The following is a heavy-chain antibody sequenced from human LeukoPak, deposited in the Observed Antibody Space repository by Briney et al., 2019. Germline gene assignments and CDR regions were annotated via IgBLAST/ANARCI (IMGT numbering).Heavy chain of an antibody. CDR2: ISYDGSNK. CDR3: AKDLYSYVFDY. J-gene: IGHJ4*02. V-gene: IGHV3-30*18. CDR1: GFTFSSYA. Sequence: GGSLRLSCAASGFTFSSYAMSWVRQAPGKGLEWVAVISYDGSNKYYADSVKGRFTISRDNSKNTLYLQMNSLRAEDTAVYYCAKDLYSYVFDYWGQGTLVTVSS. D-gene: IGHD5-18*01.